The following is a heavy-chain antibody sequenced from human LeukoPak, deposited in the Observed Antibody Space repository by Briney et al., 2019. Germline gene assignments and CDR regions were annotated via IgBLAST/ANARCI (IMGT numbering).Heavy chain of an antibody. CDR2: INSDGSST. CDR1: GFTFSSDW. D-gene: IGHD3-22*01. J-gene: IGHJ4*02. V-gene: IGHV3-74*01. Sequence: PGGSLRLSCAASGFTFSSDWMHWVRQVPGKGLVWVSRINSDGSSTRYADSVKGRFTISRDNAKNTLYLQMNSLRAEDTAVYYCARVIDSSAYSVRPLDSWGQGTLVTVSS. CDR3: ARVIDSSAYSVRPLDS.